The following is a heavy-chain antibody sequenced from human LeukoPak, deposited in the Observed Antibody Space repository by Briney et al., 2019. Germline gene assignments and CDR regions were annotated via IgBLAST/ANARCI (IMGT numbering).Heavy chain of an antibody. CDR3: ARNGGNSDFDY. V-gene: IGHV4-34*01. J-gene: IGHJ4*02. D-gene: IGHD4-23*01. Sequence: SETLSLTCAVYGVSFSGYYWSWIRQPPGKGLEWIGEINHSGSTNYNPSLKSRVTISVDKSNSQFSLKLTSVTAADTAVYYCARNGGNSDFDYWGQGTLVTVSS. CDR1: GVSFSGYY. CDR2: INHSGST.